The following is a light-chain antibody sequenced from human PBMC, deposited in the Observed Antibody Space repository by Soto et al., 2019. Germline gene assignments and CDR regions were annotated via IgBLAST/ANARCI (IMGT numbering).Light chain of an antibody. V-gene: IGLV2-14*01. CDR1: SSDVGGYNY. Sequence: QSALTQPASVSGSRGQSITISCTGTSSDVGGYNYVSWYQQHPGKAPKLMIYEVSNRPSGVSNRFSGSKSGNTASLTISGLQAEDEADYYCSSYTSSSTYVVFGGGTQLTVL. CDR3: SSYTSSSTYVV. J-gene: IGLJ2*01. CDR2: EVS.